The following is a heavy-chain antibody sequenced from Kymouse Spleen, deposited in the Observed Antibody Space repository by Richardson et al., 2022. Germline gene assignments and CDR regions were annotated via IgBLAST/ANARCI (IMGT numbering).Heavy chain of an antibody. D-gene: IGHD3-22*01. CDR3: AKDRITMIVVVITCDAFDI. CDR1: GFTFSSYA. Sequence: EVQLVESGGGLVQPGGSLRLSCAASGFTFSSYAMSWVRQAPGKGLEWVSAISGSGGSTYYADSVKGRFTISRDNSKNTLYLQMNSLRAEDTAVYYCAKDRITMIVVVITCDAFDIWGQGTMVTVSS. V-gene: IGHV3-23*04. CDR2: ISGSGGST. J-gene: IGHJ3*02.